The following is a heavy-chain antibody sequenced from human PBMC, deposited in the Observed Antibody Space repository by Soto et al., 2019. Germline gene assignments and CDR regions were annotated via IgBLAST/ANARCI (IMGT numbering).Heavy chain of an antibody. V-gene: IGHV1-46*01. D-gene: IGHD6-6*01. CDR2: IDPSSGST. CDR3: ARGLKVTRSIAARQGYYYYYMDV. CDR1: GYTFTSYY. Sequence: ASVKVSCKASGYTFTSYYMHWVRQAPGQGLEWMGIIDPSSGSTSYAQKFQGRVTMTRNTSISTAYMELSSLRSEDTAVYYCARGLKVTRSIAARQGYYYYYMDVWGKGTTVTVSS. J-gene: IGHJ6*03.